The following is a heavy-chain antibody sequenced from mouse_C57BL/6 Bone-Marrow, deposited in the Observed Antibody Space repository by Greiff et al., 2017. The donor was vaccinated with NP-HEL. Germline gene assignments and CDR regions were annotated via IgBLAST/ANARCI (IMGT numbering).Heavy chain of an antibody. J-gene: IGHJ4*01. V-gene: IGHV5-6*01. CDR1: GFTFSSYG. Sequence: DVQLVESGGDLVKPGGSLKLSCAASGFTFSSYGMYWVRQTPDKRLEWVATISSGGSYTYYTDSVKGRFTISRDNAKNTLYLQMSSLKSEDTAMYYCARRAGKGAMDYWGQGTSVTVSS. CDR2: ISSGGSYT. CDR3: ARRAGKGAMDY.